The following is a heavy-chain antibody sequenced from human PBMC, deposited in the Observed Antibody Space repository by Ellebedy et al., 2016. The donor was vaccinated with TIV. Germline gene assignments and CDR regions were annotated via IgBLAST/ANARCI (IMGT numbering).Heavy chain of an antibody. J-gene: IGHJ6*02. CDR2: ISSSSSTI. CDR3: AREFYQGDSRSGGYYYYYGMDV. D-gene: IGHD2-21*02. V-gene: IGHV3-48*02. CDR1: GFTFSSYS. Sequence: GGSLRLSXAASGFTFSSYSMNWVRQAPGKGLEWVSYISSSSSTIYYADSVKGRFTISRDNAKNSLYLQMNSLRDEDTAVYYCAREFYQGDSRSGGYYYYYGMDVWGQGTTVTVSS.